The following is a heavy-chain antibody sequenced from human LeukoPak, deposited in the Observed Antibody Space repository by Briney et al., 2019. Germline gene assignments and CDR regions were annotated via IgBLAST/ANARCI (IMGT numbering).Heavy chain of an antibody. CDR1: GFTLSNYA. D-gene: IGHD2-15*01. V-gene: IGHV3-23*01. J-gene: IGHJ4*02. Sequence: GGSLRLSCAASGFTLSNYAMSWVRQAPGKGLEWVSTITGSGGSTYYADSVKGRFTISRDNSKNTLYLQMNSLGAEDTAVFYCAKAMRGSALVFDYWGQETLVTVSS. CDR2: ITGSGGST. CDR3: AKAMRGSALVFDY.